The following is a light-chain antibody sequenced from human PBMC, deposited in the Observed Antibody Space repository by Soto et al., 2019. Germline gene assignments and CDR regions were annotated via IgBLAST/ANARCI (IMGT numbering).Light chain of an antibody. J-gene: IGKJ2*01. V-gene: IGKV1-8*01. Sequence: AIRMTQSPSSLSASTGDRVTITCRASQGISSYLAWYQQKPGKAPKLLIYAASTLQSGVPSRFSGSGSGTDFTLTISCLQSEDFATYYCQQYYRYPPYTFGQGTKVDIK. CDR3: QQYYRYPPYT. CDR2: AAS. CDR1: QGISSY.